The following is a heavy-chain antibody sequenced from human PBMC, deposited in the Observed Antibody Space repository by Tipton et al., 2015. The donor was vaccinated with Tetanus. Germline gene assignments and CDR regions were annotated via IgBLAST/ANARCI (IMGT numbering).Heavy chain of an antibody. CDR1: GFTFSSYA. D-gene: IGHD5-18*01. CDR2: ISYDGSNK. CDR3: ARAAYSYGYEAHVDY. V-gene: IGHV3-30*04. J-gene: IGHJ4*02. Sequence: SLRLSCAASGFTFSSYAMHWVRQAPGKGLAWVAVISYDGSNKYYADSVKGRFTISRDNSKNTLYLQMNSLRAEDTAVYYCARAAYSYGYEAHVDYWGQGTLVTVSS.